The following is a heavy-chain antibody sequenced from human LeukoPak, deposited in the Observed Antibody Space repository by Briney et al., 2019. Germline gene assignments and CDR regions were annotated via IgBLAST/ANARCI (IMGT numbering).Heavy chain of an antibody. CDR3: ARDTVTKCTIDV. V-gene: IGHV3-21*01. Sequence: GGSLRLSCAASGXIFSSYTMSWVRLAPGKGLEWVSCISGSSSSKHYADSVKGRFTISRDNAKNSLFLQMNSLRAEDTAVYYCARDTVTKCTIDVWGQGTTVIVSS. J-gene: IGHJ6*02. D-gene: IGHD4-11*01. CDR1: GXIFSSYT. CDR2: ISGSSSSK.